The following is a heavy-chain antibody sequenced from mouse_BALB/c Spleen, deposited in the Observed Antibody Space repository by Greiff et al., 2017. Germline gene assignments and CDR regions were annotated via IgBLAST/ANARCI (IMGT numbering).Heavy chain of an antibody. CDR1: GYTFTSYT. D-gene: IGHD3-1*01. J-gene: IGHJ2*01. CDR3: ARSRAYYFDY. V-gene: IGHV1-4*01. CDR2: INPSSGYT. Sequence: VMLVESGAELARPGASVKMSCKASGYTFTSYTMHWVKQRPGQGLEWIGYINPSSGYTNYNQKFKDKATLTADKSSSTAYMQLSSLTSEDSAVYYCARSRAYYFDYWGQGTTLTVSS.